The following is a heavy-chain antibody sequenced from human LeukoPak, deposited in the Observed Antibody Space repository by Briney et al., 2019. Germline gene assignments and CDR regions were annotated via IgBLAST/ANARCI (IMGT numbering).Heavy chain of an antibody. Sequence: GGSLRLSCAASGFTFSSYGMHWVRQAPGRGLEWVAFIRYDGSNKYYADSVKGRFTISRDNSKNTLYLQMNSLRAEDTAVYYCAKDGKNYDFWSGYYTYYYYYYMDVWGKGTTVTVSS. CDR1: GFTFSSYG. CDR3: AKDGKNYDFWSGYYTYYYYYYMDV. J-gene: IGHJ6*03. D-gene: IGHD3-3*01. CDR2: IRYDGSNK. V-gene: IGHV3-30*02.